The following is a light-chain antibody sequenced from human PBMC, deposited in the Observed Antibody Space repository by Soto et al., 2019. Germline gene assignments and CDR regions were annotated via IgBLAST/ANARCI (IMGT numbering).Light chain of an antibody. J-gene: IGKJ1*01. Sequence: DIQMTQSPSSVSASIGDRVTITCRASQGISSWLVWYQQKPGKAPKLLIYAASSLQSGVPSRFSGSGSGTDFTLTISSLQPEDFATYYCQQATSFPWTFGQGTKVEIK. CDR1: QGISSW. CDR3: QQATSFPWT. V-gene: IGKV1-12*02. CDR2: AAS.